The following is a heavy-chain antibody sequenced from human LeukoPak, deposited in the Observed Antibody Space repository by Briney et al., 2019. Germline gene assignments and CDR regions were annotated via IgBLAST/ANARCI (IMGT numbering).Heavy chain of an antibody. D-gene: IGHD3-16*02. J-gene: IGHJ4*02. Sequence: PSETLSLTCTVSGGSISSSSYYWGWIHQPPGKGLEWIGSIYYSGSTYYNPSLKSRVTISVDTSKNQFSLKLSSVTAADTAVYYCASVGYDYVWGSYPIDYWGQGTLVTVSS. CDR3: ASVGYDYVWGSYPIDY. CDR1: GGSISSSSYY. V-gene: IGHV4-39*01. CDR2: IYYSGST.